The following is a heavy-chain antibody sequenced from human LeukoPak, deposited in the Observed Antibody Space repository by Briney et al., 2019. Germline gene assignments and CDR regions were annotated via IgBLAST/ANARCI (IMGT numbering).Heavy chain of an antibody. Sequence: ASVKVSCTASGYTFTGYYMHWVRQAPGQGLEWMGWINPNSGGTNYAQKFQGGVTMTRDTSISTAYMELSRLRSDDTAVYYCARDSCSSTSCYPSNWFDPWGQGTLVTVSS. D-gene: IGHD2-2*01. CDR3: ARDSCSSTSCYPSNWFDP. J-gene: IGHJ5*02. CDR2: INPNSGGT. V-gene: IGHV1-2*02. CDR1: GYTFTGYY.